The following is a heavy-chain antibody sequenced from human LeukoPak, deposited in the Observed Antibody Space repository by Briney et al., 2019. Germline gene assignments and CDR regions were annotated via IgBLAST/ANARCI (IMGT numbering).Heavy chain of an antibody. CDR3: ARIGYSSSWYSNYYYYYGMDV. V-gene: IGHV4-59*01. J-gene: IGHJ6*02. Sequence: PSETLSLTCTVSGGSISSYYWSWIRQPPGKGLEWIGYIYYSGSTNYNPSLKSRVTISVGTSKNQFSLKLSPVTAADTAVYYCARIGYSSSWYSNYYYYYGMDVWGQGTTVTVSS. D-gene: IGHD6-13*01. CDR2: IYYSGST. CDR1: GGSISSYY.